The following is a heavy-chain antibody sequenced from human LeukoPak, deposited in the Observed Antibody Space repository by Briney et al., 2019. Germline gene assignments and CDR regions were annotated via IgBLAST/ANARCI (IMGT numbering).Heavy chain of an antibody. CDR3: ARDPPGTTAFDL. V-gene: IGHV1-2*02. D-gene: IGHD1-1*01. CDR2: INPKSDGT. Sequence: ASVKVSCKASGYTFSGYYMHWVRQAPGQGLEWKGWINPKSDGTKYAQNFQGRVTMTWDTSISTAYMEVSRLTSDDTAMFYCARDPPGTTAFDLWGQGTMVTVSS. CDR1: GYTFSGYY. J-gene: IGHJ3*01.